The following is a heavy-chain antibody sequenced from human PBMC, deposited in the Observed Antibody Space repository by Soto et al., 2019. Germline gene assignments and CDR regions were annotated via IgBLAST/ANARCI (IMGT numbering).Heavy chain of an antibody. CDR1: GGSISSSSYY. CDR3: AWTGMVRGVISGDYYYGMDV. D-gene: IGHD3-10*01. CDR2: IYYSGST. Sequence: SETLSLTCTVSGGSISSSSYYWGWIRQPPGKGQEWIGSIYYSGSTYYNPSLKSRVTISVDTSKNQFSLKLSSVTAADTAVYYCAWTGMVRGVISGDYYYGMDVWGQGTTVTVSS. V-gene: IGHV4-39*01. J-gene: IGHJ6*02.